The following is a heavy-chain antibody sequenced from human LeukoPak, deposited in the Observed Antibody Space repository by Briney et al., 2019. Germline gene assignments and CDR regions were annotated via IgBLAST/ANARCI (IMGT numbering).Heavy chain of an antibody. J-gene: IGHJ4*02. CDR1: AYTSTGYS. D-gene: IGHD3-22*01. V-gene: IGHV1-2*02. Sequence: GTCSSTASAYTSTGYSIHSVREAPGQGHGWIGWIIPNSGGTNYAQKFQGRVTMTTDTSTSTAYRKLSRLSPGDPTAYYCARGMGYNDKSQYYNPTFDYWGQGTLVTVSS. CDR3: ARGMGYNDKSQYYNPTFDY. CDR2: IIPNSGGT.